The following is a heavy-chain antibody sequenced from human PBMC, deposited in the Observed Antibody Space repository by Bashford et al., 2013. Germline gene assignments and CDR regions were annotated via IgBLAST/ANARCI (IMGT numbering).Heavy chain of an antibody. CDR3: AKDLDCSSTSCYYYYYYYGMDV. Sequence: VRQAPGKGLEWVSAISGSGGSTYYADSVKGRFTISRDNSKNTLYLQMNSLRAEDTAVYYCAKDLDCSSTSCYYYYYYYGMDVWGPKGPRSPVSS. J-gene: IGHJ6*01. CDR2: ISGSGGST. D-gene: IGHD2-2*01. V-gene: IGHV3-23*01.